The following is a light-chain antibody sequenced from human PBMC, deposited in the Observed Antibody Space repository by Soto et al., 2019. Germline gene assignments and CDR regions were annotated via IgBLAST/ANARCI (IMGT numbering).Light chain of an antibody. CDR3: SSYTTSNTRQIV. V-gene: IGLV2-14*03. CDR1: SSDVGGYNY. CDR2: DVS. J-gene: IGLJ1*01. Sequence: QSVLNQPASVSGSPRHSITISCTGTSSDVGGYNYVSWYQHHPGKAPKLIIYDVSNRPSGVSIRFSGSKSDNTASLTISGLQPEDEADYHCSSYTTSNTRQIVFGTGTKVTVL.